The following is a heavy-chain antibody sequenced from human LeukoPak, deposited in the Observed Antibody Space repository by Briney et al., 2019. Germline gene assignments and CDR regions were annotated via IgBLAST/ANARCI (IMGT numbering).Heavy chain of an antibody. CDR1: GFTFSTYG. D-gene: IGHD2-21*02. CDR2: ISYDGSIK. V-gene: IGHV3-30*18. J-gene: IGHJ4*02. CDR3: AKDYLVTGLLAVTDY. Sequence: PGGSLRLSCAASGFTFSTYGMHWVRQAPGKGLEWVAVISYDGSIKYYTDSVKGRFTISRDNSKNTLYLQMNSLRADDTAVYYCAKDYLVTGLLAVTDYWGQGTLVTVSS.